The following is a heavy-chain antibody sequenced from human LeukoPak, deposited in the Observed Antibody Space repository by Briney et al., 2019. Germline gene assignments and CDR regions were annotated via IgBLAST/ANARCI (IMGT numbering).Heavy chain of an antibody. CDR3: ARLSREARHWGDAFGI. J-gene: IGHJ3*02. CDR2: IIPIFGTA. V-gene: IGHV1-69*13. D-gene: IGHD3-16*01. CDR1: GGTFSSYA. Sequence: SVKVSCKASGGTFSSYAISWVRQAPGQGLEWMGGIIPIFGTANYAQKFQGRVTITADESTSTAYMELSSLRSEDTAVYYCARLSREARHWGDAFGIWGQGTMVTVSS.